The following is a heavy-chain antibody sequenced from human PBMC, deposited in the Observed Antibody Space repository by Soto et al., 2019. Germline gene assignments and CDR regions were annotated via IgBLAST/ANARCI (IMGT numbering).Heavy chain of an antibody. CDR1: GGSISSAGYF. V-gene: IGHV4-31*11. D-gene: IGHD3-9*01. CDR2: IYYSGNT. CDR3: ARDFERSAIGP. J-gene: IGHJ5*02. Sequence: SETLSLTCAVSGGSISSAGYFWSWIRQHPGKGLEWIGNIYYSGNTYCNPSLKSRVTISADTSENKFSLTLKSVTAADTAVYFCARDFERSAIGPWGQGTSVTVSS.